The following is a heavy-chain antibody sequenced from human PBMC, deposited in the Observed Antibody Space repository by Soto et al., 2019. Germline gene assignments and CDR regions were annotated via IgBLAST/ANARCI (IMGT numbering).Heavy chain of an antibody. V-gene: IGHV3-49*03. CDR3: TRGEDTYCRHFMDV. CDR2: LRSKAYVRTT. J-gene: IGHJ6*02. Sequence: SLRLFCTTSGFTFGDYDMSWIRQAPGKGLEWVGVLRSKAYVRTTHYAASVKGRFTISGDDSISIAYLQMNSLKTEDTAVYYCTRGEDTYCRHFMDVCGQGTTVTVS. D-gene: IGHD2-15*01. CDR1: GFTFGDYD.